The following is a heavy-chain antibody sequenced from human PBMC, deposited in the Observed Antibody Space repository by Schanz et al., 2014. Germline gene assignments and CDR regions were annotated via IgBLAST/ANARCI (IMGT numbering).Heavy chain of an antibody. CDR3: ARDGLGAAY. Sequence: QVQLQESGPGLVKPSETLSLTCTVSGGSVSTYKWGWIRQPPGKGLEYIGLISYGGLSDYNPSLKSRVTISLDTSKNQISLRLRSVTEADTALYYCARDGLGAAYWGQGTLVTVSA. CDR1: GGSVSTYK. V-gene: IGHV4-59*02. J-gene: IGHJ4*02. D-gene: IGHD6-25*01. CDR2: ISYGGLS.